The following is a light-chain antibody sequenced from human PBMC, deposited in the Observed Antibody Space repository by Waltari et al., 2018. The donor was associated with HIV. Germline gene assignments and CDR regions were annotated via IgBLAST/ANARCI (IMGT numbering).Light chain of an antibody. Sequence: DIQMTQSPSTLSASVGDRVTITCRASRNIRNWLAWYQQKPGKAPKLLIYKVSTLESGVPSRFSGSGSGTEFTLTISGLHPDDSATYYCQQFNYFWTFGQGTKVEIK. CDR1: RNIRNW. J-gene: IGKJ1*01. CDR3: QQFNYFWT. CDR2: KVS. V-gene: IGKV1-5*03.